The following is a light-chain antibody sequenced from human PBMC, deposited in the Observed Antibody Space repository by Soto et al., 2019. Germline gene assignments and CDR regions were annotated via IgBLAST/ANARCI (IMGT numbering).Light chain of an antibody. CDR2: DTS. Sequence: EIVLTQSPATLSLSPGERATLSCRASQSVNNYLAWYQQKPGQAPRLLIYDTSSRGAGIPDRFSASGSGTDFTLTISRLEPEDSALYYCHQYGRLPRTFGQGTQVEVK. V-gene: IGKV3-20*01. J-gene: IGKJ1*01. CDR3: HQYGRLPRT. CDR1: QSVNNY.